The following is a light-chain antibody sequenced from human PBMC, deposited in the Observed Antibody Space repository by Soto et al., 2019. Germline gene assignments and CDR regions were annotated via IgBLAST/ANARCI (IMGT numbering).Light chain of an antibody. V-gene: IGLV2-14*01. CDR1: SSDVGGNNY. J-gene: IGLJ2*01. Sequence: QSVLPQPASVSGSPRQSITISCTGTSSDVGGNNYVSWYQQHPRNAPKLMVYDVSNRPSRVSNRVSGSKYGNTASLTIFGLEAQDEADYYCSSYTSSSSVVFGGGTTLAVL. CDR3: SSYTSSSSVV. CDR2: DVS.